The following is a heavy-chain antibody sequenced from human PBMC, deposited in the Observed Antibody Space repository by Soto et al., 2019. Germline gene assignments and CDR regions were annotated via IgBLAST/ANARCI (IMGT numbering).Heavy chain of an antibody. V-gene: IGHV1-18*01. CDR3: ARDGGGWTDH. D-gene: IGHD6-19*01. Sequence: QVHLVQSGAEVKKPGASVKVSCKASGYTFPSYGISWIRQAPGQGLVWMGWISAHNGHTKYTQNFQGRVTMTTDISTSTAHMELRGRRSGDTAVEYCARDGGGWTDHWGQGTLGTVSS. J-gene: IGHJ4*02. CDR1: GYTFPSYG. CDR2: ISAHNGHT.